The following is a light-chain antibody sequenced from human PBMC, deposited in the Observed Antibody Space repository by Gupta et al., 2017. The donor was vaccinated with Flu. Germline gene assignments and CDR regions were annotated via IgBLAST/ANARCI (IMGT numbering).Light chain of an antibody. CDR3: QQENNWPFG. CDR2: GAS. V-gene: IGKV3-15*01. CDR1: QSVSSN. Sequence: PATLSVSPGERATLACRASQSVSSNLAWYQQKPGQAPRLLIYGASTRATGIPARFSGSGSGTEFTLTISSLQSEDFAVYYCQQENNWPFGFGHGTKVDIK. J-gene: IGKJ3*01.